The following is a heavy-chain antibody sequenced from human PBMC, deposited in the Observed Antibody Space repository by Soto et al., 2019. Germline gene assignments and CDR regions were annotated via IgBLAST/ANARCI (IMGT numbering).Heavy chain of an antibody. CDR1: GGSFSGYY. D-gene: IGHD2-2*01. J-gene: IGHJ5*02. CDR2: INHSGST. Sequence: SETLSLTCAVYGGSFSGYYWSWIRQPPGKGLEWIGEINHSGSTNYNPSLKSRVTISVDTSKNQFSLKLSSVTAADTAVYYCARGNLYCSSTSCYYNWFDPWGQGTLVTVS. V-gene: IGHV4-34*01. CDR3: ARGNLYCSSTSCYYNWFDP.